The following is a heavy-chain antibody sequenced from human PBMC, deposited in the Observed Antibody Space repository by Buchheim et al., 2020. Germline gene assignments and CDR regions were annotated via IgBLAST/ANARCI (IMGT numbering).Heavy chain of an antibody. CDR2: INPSGAGT. V-gene: IGHV1-46*01. D-gene: IGHD6-13*01. CDR3: ARDRGAAAGTSPGY. Sequence: QVQLVQSGAEVKKPGASVKVYCKATGYTFTSYNVHWVRQAPGQGLEWMGIINPSGAGTSYSQKFQVRVTMTRDASKSTVYMKLSSLRSEDTAVYYCARDRGAAAGTSPGYWGQGTL. J-gene: IGHJ4*02. CDR1: GYTFTSYN.